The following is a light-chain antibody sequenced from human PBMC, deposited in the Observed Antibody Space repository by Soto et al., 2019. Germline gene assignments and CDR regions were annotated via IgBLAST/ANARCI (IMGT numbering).Light chain of an antibody. CDR1: SSNIGAGYD. V-gene: IGLV1-40*01. J-gene: IGLJ2*01. Sequence: QSALTQPPSVSGAPGQRVTISCTGSSSNIGAGYDVHWYQQLPGTAPKLLIYGSSNRPSGVPDRFSGFKSGTSVSLAITGLQAEDEADYYCQSFDTRLSGLVVGGGTKLTVL. CDR3: QSFDTRLSGLV. CDR2: GSS.